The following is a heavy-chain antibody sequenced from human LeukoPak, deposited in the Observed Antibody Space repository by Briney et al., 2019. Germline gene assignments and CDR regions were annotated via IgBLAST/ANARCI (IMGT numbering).Heavy chain of an antibody. CDR3: ASNRLYGSGNLDY. D-gene: IGHD3-10*01. J-gene: IGHJ4*02. CDR1: GFTFSSYA. CDR2: ISYDGSNK. Sequence: GGSLRLSCAASGFTFSSYAMHWVRQAPGKGLEWVAVISYDGSNKYYADSVKGRFTISRDNSKNTLYLQMNSLRAEDTAVYYCASNRLYGSGNLDYWGQGTLVTVSS. V-gene: IGHV3-30-3*01.